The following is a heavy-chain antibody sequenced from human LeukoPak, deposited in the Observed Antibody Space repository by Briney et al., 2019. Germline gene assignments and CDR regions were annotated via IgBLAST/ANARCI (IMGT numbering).Heavy chain of an antibody. J-gene: IGHJ4*02. Sequence: AASVKVSCKASGYTFTSYGISWVRQAPGQGLEWMGWINPNSGGTNYAQKFQGRVTMTRDTSISTAYMELSRLRSDDTAVYYCARRGGTGDFDYWGQGTLVTVSS. CDR1: GYTFTSYG. D-gene: IGHD7-27*01. CDR2: INPNSGGT. V-gene: IGHV1-2*02. CDR3: ARRGGTGDFDY.